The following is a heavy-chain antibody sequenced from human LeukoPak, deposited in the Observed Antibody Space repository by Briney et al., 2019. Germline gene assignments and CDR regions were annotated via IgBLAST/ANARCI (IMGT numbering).Heavy chain of an antibody. Sequence: SETLSLTCTVSGGSISSSSYYWGWIRQPPGKGLEWIGSIYYSGSTYYNPSLKSRVTISVDTSKNQFSPKLTSVTAADTAVYYCAREDRYCSGGSCYSWGQGTLVTVSS. V-gene: IGHV4-39*07. CDR2: IYYSGST. D-gene: IGHD2-15*01. J-gene: IGHJ4*02. CDR1: GGSISSSSYY. CDR3: AREDRYCSGGSCYS.